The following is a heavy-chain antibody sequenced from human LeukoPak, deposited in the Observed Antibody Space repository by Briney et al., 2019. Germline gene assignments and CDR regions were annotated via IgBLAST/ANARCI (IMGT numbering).Heavy chain of an antibody. CDR3: TTDALHSSSWAIDY. CDR1: GFTVSSNY. D-gene: IGHD6-13*01. V-gene: IGHV3-15*01. J-gene: IGHJ4*02. Sequence: GGSLRLSCAASGFTVSSNYMSWVRQAPGKGLEWVGRIKSKTDGGTTDYAAPVKGRFTISRDDSKNTLYLQMNSLKTEDTAVYYCTTDALHSSSWAIDYWGQGTLVTVSS. CDR2: IKSKTDGGTT.